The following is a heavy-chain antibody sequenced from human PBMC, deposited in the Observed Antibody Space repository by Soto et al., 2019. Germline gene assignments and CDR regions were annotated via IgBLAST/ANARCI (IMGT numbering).Heavy chain of an antibody. CDR2: ISYDGSNK. CDR1: VFTFISYG. CDR3: AKGDYYYGMDV. Sequence: GWSLRLSCASSVFTFISYGMHWVREAPGKGLEWVAVISYDGSNKYYADSVKGRFTISRDNSKNTLYLQMNSLRAEDTAVYYCAKGDYYYGMDVWGQGTTVTVSS. V-gene: IGHV3-30*18. J-gene: IGHJ6*02.